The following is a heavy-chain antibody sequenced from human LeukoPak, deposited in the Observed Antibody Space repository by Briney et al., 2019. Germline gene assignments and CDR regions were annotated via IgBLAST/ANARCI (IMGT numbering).Heavy chain of an antibody. V-gene: IGHV4-59*08. CDR3: ARGSLRRTTVTTSHYYYYMDV. J-gene: IGHJ6*03. CDR2: IYYSGST. CDR1: GGSISSYY. Sequence: SETLSLTCTVSGGSISSYYWTWIRQPPGKGLEWIGYIYYSGSTNYNPSLKSRVTISVDTSKNQFSLKLSSVTAADTAVYYCARGSLRRTTVTTSHYYYYMDVWGKGTTVTVSS. D-gene: IGHD4-17*01.